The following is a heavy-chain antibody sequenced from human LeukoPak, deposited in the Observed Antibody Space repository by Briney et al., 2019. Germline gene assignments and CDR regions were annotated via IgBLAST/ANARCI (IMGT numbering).Heavy chain of an antibody. V-gene: IGHV4-34*01. Sequence: SETLSRTCAVYGGSFSGYYWSWIRQPPGKGLEWIGEINHSGSTNYNPSLKSRVTISVDTSKNQFSLKLSSVTAADTAVYYCARGPLPRAARPIRIGYYFDYWGQGTLVTVSS. J-gene: IGHJ4*02. CDR3: ARGPLPRAARPIRIGYYFDY. CDR1: GGSFSGYY. CDR2: INHSGST. D-gene: IGHD6-6*01.